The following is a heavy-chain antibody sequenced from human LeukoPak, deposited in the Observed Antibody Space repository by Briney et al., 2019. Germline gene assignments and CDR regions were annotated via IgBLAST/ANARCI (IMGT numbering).Heavy chain of an antibody. CDR1: GYTFTGYY. J-gene: IGHJ3*02. V-gene: IGHV1-2*02. CDR2: INPNRGGK. CDR3: ASGRLYDISGYLDDAFDI. D-gene: IGHD3-22*01. Sequence: ASVKVSCKASGYTFTGYYMHWVRQAPGQGLDGMGWINPNRGGKHYAQKFQGRVTMTRETSISTAYMELNRLGFDDTAVYYCASGRLYDISGYLDDAFDIWGQETMVTVSS.